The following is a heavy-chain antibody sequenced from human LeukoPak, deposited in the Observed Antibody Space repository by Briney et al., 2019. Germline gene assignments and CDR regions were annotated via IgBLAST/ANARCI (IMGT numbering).Heavy chain of an antibody. CDR2: ISGSGGTT. CDR1: GFTFSSYA. D-gene: IGHD6-13*01. CDR3: ARGPRYSFY. V-gene: IGHV3-23*01. J-gene: IGHJ4*02. Sequence: GGSLRLSCAASGFTFSSYAMSWVRQAPGKGLEWVSAISGSGGTTYYADSVKGRFTISRDQANNTLYLQMNTLRDEDTAVYYCARGPRYSFYWGQGTLVSVSS.